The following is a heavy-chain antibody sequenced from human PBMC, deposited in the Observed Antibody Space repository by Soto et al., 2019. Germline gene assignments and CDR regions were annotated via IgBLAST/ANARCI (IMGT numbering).Heavy chain of an antibody. CDR1: GYSFTSYW. J-gene: IGHJ4*02. CDR2: IDPSDSYT. V-gene: IGHV5-10-1*03. Sequence: EVQLVQSGAEVKKPGESLRISCKGSGYSFTSYWISWVRQMPGKGLEWMGRIDPSDSYTNYSPFFQGHVTISADKSISTAYLQWSSLKASDTAMYYCARLGEDYYDSSGYSLGWGQGTLVTVSS. D-gene: IGHD3-22*01. CDR3: ARLGEDYYDSSGYSLG.